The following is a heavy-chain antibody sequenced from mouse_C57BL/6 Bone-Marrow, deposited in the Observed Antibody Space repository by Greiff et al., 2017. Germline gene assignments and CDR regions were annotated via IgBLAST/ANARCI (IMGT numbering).Heavy chain of an antibody. Sequence: VQLQQSGAELARPGASVKMSCKASGYTFTSYTMHWVKQRPGQGLEWIGYINPSSGYTKYNQKFKDKATLTADKSSSTAYMQLSSPTSEDSAVYYCARRRKLGRGYAMDYWGQGTSVTVSS. D-gene: IGHD4-1*01. J-gene: IGHJ4*01. CDR1: GYTFTSYT. CDR3: ARRRKLGRGYAMDY. V-gene: IGHV1-4*01. CDR2: INPSSGYT.